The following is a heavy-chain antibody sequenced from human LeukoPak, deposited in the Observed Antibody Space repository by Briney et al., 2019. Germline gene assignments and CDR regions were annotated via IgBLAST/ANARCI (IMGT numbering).Heavy chain of an antibody. V-gene: IGHV3-7*05. D-gene: IGHD6-13*01. CDR1: GFTFSSFW. J-gene: IGHJ4*02. CDR2: IKRDGGDK. Sequence: GGSLRLSCAASGFTFSSFWMSWVRQAPGKGLEWVANIKRDGGDKYYVDSVKGRFTISRDNSKNTLYLQMNSLRAEDTAVYYCAKGYSSSQSFDYWGQGTLVTVSS. CDR3: AKGYSSSQSFDY.